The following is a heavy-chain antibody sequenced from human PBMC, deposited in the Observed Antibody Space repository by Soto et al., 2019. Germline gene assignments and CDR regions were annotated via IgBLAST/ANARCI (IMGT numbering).Heavy chain of an antibody. CDR2: IGTAGDT. D-gene: IGHD6-13*01. Sequence: GGSLRLSCAASGFTFSSYDMHWVRQATGKGLEWVSAIGTAGDTYYPGSVKGRFTISRENAKNSLYLQMNSLRAGDTAVYYCARGLAAAGIFDYWGQGTLVTVSS. CDR3: ARGLAAAGIFDY. CDR1: GFTFSSYD. V-gene: IGHV3-13*01. J-gene: IGHJ4*02.